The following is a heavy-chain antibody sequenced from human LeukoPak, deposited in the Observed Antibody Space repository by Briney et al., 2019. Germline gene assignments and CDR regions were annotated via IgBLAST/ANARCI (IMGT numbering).Heavy chain of an antibody. CDR1: GFTFSSYD. Sequence: GGSLRLSCAASGFTFSSYDMNWVRQAPGKGLEWVSYISGSSSTIYYADSVKGRFTISRDNAKNSLYLQMNSLRAEDTGVYYCVISSGWKGGYYFDFWGQGTLVTVSA. V-gene: IGHV3-48*03. CDR3: VISSGWKGGYYFDF. D-gene: IGHD6-19*01. J-gene: IGHJ4*02. CDR2: ISGSSSTI.